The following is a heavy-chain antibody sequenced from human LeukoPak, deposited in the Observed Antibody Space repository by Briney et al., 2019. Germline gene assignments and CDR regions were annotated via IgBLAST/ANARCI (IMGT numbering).Heavy chain of an antibody. CDR1: GFTFSNYG. CDR2: ISGSAATT. V-gene: IGHV3-23*01. Sequence: GGSLRLSCAASGFTFSNYGMSWVRQAPGKGLEWVSVISGSAATTYYADSVKGRFTISRDNSKNTLYLQMNSLRAEDTAVYYCAKDLSGKSSGWSRYWGQGTLVTVSS. CDR3: AKDLSGKSSGWSRY. D-gene: IGHD6-19*01. J-gene: IGHJ4*02.